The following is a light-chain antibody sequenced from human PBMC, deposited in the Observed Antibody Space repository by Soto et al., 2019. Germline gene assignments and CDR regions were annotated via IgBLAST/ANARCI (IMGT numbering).Light chain of an antibody. V-gene: IGKV3-15*01. Sequence: EIVMTQSPATLSVSPGERVTLSCRASQSVSSRLAWYHQKPGQSPRLLIYGASTRATGIPARFSGSGSGTEFTLTINSLQSEDFGLYYCHQYNNFWTFGQGTKVDIK. CDR3: HQYNNFWT. J-gene: IGKJ1*01. CDR2: GAS. CDR1: QSVSSR.